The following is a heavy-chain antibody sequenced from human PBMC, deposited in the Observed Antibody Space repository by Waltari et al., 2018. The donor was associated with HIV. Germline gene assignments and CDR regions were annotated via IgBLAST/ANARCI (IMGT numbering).Heavy chain of an antibody. CDR2: IRSRSSTI. CDR1: GFIFSGAS. CDR3: VRSLRNAFDL. Sequence: EAQLVESGGDLVQPGGSLRLSRSASGFIFSGASMNWVRQAPGKGLEWIAYIRSRSSTIYYADSVRGRFTISRDDANNSLYLHMDSLRDGDTAFYYCVRSLRNAFDLWGQGTLVTVSS. J-gene: IGHJ3*01. V-gene: IGHV3-48*02.